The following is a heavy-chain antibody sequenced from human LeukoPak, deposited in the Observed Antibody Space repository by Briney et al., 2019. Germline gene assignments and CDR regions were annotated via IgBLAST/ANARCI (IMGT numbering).Heavy chain of an antibody. CDR2: TSYSGSA. D-gene: IGHD5-18*01. CDR1: GGSISSGDHY. J-gene: IGHJ4*02. CDR3: ARGRGYGYGIDY. V-gene: IGHV4-30-4*01. Sequence: SETLSLTCTVSGGSISSGDHYWSWIRQSPGRGLESIAYTSYSGSAYYNPSLMSRITMSVDTSKNQFSLKLTSVTAADTAVYYRARGRGYGYGIDYWGKGILVTVSS.